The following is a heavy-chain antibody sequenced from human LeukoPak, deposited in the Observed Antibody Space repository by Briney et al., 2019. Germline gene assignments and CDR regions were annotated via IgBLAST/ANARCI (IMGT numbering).Heavy chain of an antibody. J-gene: IGHJ4*02. CDR3: AKLRGSGGSIYGGIDY. CDR1: GFTFSNYA. CDR2: VSGSGGSP. Sequence: GGSLRLSCETSGFTFSNYAMSWVRQAPGKGLEWVSAVSGSGGSPYYADSVKGRFTISRDSSKNRLYLQMNSLRAEDTAVYYCAKLRGSGGSIYGGIDYWGQGTLVTVSS. V-gene: IGHV3-23*01. D-gene: IGHD2-15*01.